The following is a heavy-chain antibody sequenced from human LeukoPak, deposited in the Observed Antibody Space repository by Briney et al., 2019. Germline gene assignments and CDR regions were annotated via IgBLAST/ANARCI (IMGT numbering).Heavy chain of an antibody. CDR3: ARVIAAAGRYNWFDP. V-gene: IGHV4-39*01. J-gene: IGHJ5*02. D-gene: IGHD6-13*01. Sequence: SETLSLTCTVSGGSLSSSSYYWGWIRQPPGKGLEWIGSIYYSGSTYYNPSLKSRVTISVDTSKNQFSLKLSSVTAADTAVYYCARVIAAAGRYNWFDPWGQGTLVTVSS. CDR1: GGSLSSSSYY. CDR2: IYYSGST.